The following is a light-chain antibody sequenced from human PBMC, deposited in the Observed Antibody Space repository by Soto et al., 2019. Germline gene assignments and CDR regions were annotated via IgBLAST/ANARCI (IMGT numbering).Light chain of an antibody. CDR1: QSVNSNY. CDR3: QQHENSPRT. Sequence: EIVLTQSPGTLSLSPGERATLSCRASQSVNSNYLAWYQQKPGQGPRLLMYGASSRATGIPDRFSGSGSGTDFALTISRLEPEDFEVYYCQQHENSPRTFGQGTKVELK. CDR2: GAS. V-gene: IGKV3-20*01. J-gene: IGKJ1*01.